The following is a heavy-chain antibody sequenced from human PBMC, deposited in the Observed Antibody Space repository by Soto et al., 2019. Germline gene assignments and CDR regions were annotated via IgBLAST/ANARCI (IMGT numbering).Heavy chain of an antibody. CDR1: GGSVSSSFYF. V-gene: IGHV4-61*01. Sequence: QVQLQESGPGLVKPSETLSLTCAVSGGSVSSSFYFWSWIRQPPGKGLEWIGYMDYNGSTNYNPSLRSRVTISVDTSKHQFSLRLSSVTAADTAVYYCARGTGYGWFDPWGQGTLVTVSS. CDR3: ARGTGYGWFDP. J-gene: IGHJ5*02. CDR2: MDYNGST. D-gene: IGHD5-18*01.